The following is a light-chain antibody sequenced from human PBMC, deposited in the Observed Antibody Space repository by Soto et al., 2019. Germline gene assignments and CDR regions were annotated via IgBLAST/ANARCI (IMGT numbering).Light chain of an antibody. Sequence: QSVLTQPASVSGSPGQSITISCTGTSSDVGGYSHVAWYQQYPGKAPKLIIFEVSDRPSGVSSRFSGSKSGNTASLSISGLQPEDEADYYCSSYKSGATLVFGGGTKLTV. CDR3: SSYKSGATLV. CDR1: SSDVGGYSH. V-gene: IGLV2-14*01. J-gene: IGLJ2*01. CDR2: EVS.